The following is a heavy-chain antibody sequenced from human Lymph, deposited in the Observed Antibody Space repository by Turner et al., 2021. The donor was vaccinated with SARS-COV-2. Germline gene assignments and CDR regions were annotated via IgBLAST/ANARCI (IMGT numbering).Heavy chain of an antibody. CDR3: ARVLPYGDYFDF. D-gene: IGHD4-17*01. CDR2: IYSGGST. J-gene: IGHJ4*02. V-gene: IGHV3-53*01. Sequence: DAQPVESRGGLIEPGGSLSLPCAASGFTVSSNYMSWVRQAPGKGLGWVSLIYSGGSTLYADSVKGRFTISRDNSKNTLYLQMNSLRADDTAVYYCARVLPYGDYFDFWGQGTLVTVSS. CDR1: GFTVSSNY.